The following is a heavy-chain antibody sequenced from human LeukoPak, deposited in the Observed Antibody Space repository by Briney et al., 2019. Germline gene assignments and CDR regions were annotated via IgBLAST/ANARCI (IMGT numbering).Heavy chain of an antibody. CDR3: ARALYYDFWSGYSNYYYGMDV. V-gene: IGHV1-18*01. Sequence: ASVKVSCKASGYTFTSYGISWVRQAPGQGLEWMGWISAYNGNTNYAQKLQGRVTMTTDTSTSTAYMELRSLRSDDTAVYYCARALYYDFWSGYSNYYYGMDVWGQGTTVTVSS. CDR2: ISAYNGNT. J-gene: IGHJ6*02. CDR1: GYTFTSYG. D-gene: IGHD3-3*01.